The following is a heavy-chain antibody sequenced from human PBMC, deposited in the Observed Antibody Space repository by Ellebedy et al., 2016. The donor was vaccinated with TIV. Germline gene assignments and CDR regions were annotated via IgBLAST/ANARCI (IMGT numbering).Heavy chain of an antibody. J-gene: IGHJ6*02. D-gene: IGHD3-3*01. CDR2: INPSGGST. CDR1: GYTFTSYY. CDR3: ARDGGYVLRFLEWLGGYGVDV. V-gene: IGHV1-46*01. Sequence: ASVKVSCXASGYTFTSYYMHWVRQAAGQGLEWMGIINPSGGSTSYAQKFQGRVTMTTDTSTSTAYMELSSLRSEDTAVYYCARDGGYVLRFLEWLGGYGVDVWGQGTTVTVSS.